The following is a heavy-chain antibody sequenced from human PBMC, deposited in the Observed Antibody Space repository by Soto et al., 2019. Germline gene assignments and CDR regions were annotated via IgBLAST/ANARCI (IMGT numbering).Heavy chain of an antibody. Sequence: QVQLVESGGGLVKPGGSLRLSCAASGFIFSDYYMTWIRQAPGKGLEWLSCSSNRDRSTYYADSVKDRFVVSKDNAKNLVYLQMTSLIAEDTAVYFCARAWKIEKFAVISMSKGLDVWGQGTTVTVSS. CDR1: GFIFSDYY. D-gene: IGHD3-10*02. V-gene: IGHV3-11*01. J-gene: IGHJ6*02. CDR2: SSNRDRST. CDR3: ARAWKIEKFAVISMSKGLDV.